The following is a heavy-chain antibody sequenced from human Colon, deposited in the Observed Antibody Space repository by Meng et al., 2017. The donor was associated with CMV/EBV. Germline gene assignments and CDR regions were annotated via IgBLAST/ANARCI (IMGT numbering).Heavy chain of an antibody. Sequence: SVFTFSSYALCWVRHAPGNGLEWVSSISGTGGNTYYADSVKGRFTISRDDSHNTLFLHMNSLRAEDTAVYYCAKADYYDGSGYYFDYWGQGTLVTVSS. CDR3: AKADYYDGSGYYFDY. V-gene: IGHV3-23*01. CDR1: VFTFSSYA. CDR2: ISGTGGNT. J-gene: IGHJ4*02. D-gene: IGHD3-22*01.